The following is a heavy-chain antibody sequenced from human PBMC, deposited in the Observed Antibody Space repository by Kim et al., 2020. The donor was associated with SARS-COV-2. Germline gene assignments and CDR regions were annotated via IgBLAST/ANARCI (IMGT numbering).Heavy chain of an antibody. V-gene: IGHV3-7*03. D-gene: IGHD3-10*01. CDR3: ARAATSGRAFDY. Sequence: GGSLRLSCTASDFTFSNSWVNWLRQAPGKGLEWVANIGPDGSLQYYVDSVKGRFTISRDNAKNSLYLQMNSLRSEDTAVYYCARAATSGRAFDYWGQGTLVTVSS. J-gene: IGHJ4*02. CDR2: IGPDGSLQ. CDR1: DFTFSNSW.